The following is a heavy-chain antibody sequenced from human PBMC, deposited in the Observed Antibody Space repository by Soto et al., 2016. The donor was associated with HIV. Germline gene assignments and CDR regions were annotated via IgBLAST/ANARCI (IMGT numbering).Heavy chain of an antibody. D-gene: IGHD3-10*01. CDR3: SGAFYGSGRSDF. V-gene: IGHV3-20*04. J-gene: IGHJ4*02. Sequence: EVQLVESGGGVERPGGSLRLSCAVSGFPFDEYGMNWVRQAPGKGLEWVSAINWNGGSTGYADSVKGRFTISRDNAKKYLYLQMNSLRAEDTALYYCSGAFYGSGRSDFWGQGTLVSVSS. CDR1: GFPFDEYG. CDR2: INWNGGST.